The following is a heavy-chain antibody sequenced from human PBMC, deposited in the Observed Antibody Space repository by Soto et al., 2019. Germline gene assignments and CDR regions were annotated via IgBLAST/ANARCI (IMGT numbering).Heavy chain of an antibody. Sequence: ALVKVSCKASGYTFTSYGISWVRQAPGQGLEWMGWISAYNGNTNYAQKLQGRVTMTTDTSTSTAYMELRSLRSDDTAVYYCATSDWNPTYYYYYMDVWGKGTTVTVSS. CDR1: GYTFTSYG. CDR2: ISAYNGNT. V-gene: IGHV1-18*01. J-gene: IGHJ6*03. CDR3: ATSDWNPTYYYYYMDV. D-gene: IGHD1-1*01.